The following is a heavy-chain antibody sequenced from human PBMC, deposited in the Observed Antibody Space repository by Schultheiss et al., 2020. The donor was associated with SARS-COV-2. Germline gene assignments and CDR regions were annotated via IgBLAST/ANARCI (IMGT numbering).Heavy chain of an antibody. V-gene: IGHV3-23*01. D-gene: IGHD2/OR15-2a*01. CDR3: ARDRNTVNFFDY. J-gene: IGHJ4*02. Sequence: GGSLRLSCAASGFTFSSYVMSWVRQAPGRGLEWVAAISASGATTDYADSGEGRFTISRDNSKNTVYLQVNTLRAEDTAVYYCARDRNTVNFFDYWGQGTLVTVSS. CDR2: ISASGATT. CDR1: GFTFSSYV.